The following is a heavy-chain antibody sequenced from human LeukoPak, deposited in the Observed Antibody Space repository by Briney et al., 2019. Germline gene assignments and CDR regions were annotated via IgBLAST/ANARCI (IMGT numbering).Heavy chain of an antibody. J-gene: IGHJ2*01. CDR3: ARGREWLHDDWYFDL. CDR2: INHSGST. D-gene: IGHD3-3*01. Sequence: SETLSLTCAVYSGSFSGYYWSWIRQPPGKGLEWIGEINHSGSTNHNPSLKSRVTISVDTSKNQFSLKLSSVTAADTAVYYCARGREWLHDDWYFDLWGRGTLVTVSS. CDR1: SGSFSGYY. V-gene: IGHV4-34*01.